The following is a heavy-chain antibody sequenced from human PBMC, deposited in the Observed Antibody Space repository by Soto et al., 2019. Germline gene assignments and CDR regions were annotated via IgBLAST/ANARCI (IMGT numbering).Heavy chain of an antibody. V-gene: IGHV3-NL1*01. CDR2: ILADYKT. Sequence: GGSLRLSCAASGFTFSSYSMNWVRQAPGKVLESISTILADYKTYYTDSVRGRFTISRDNSKNTLYLQMNSLRAEDTAVYYCARDRGAAHNYYYYYGMDVWGQGTTVTVSS. CDR1: GFTFSSYS. J-gene: IGHJ6*02. D-gene: IGHD3-10*01. CDR3: ARDRGAAHNYYYYYGMDV.